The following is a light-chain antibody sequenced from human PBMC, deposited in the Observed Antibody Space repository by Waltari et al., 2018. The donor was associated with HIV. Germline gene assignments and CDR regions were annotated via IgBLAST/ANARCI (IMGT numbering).Light chain of an antibody. V-gene: IGLV6-57*01. CDR2: EDN. Sequence: NFMLTPPHSVSESPEKTVTISCTRSSGRIASTHVPWYQRRPGSSPTTVICEDNQRPSGVPDRFSGSIDSSSNSASLTISGLKTEDEADYYCQSYDSSNRVVFGGGTKLTVL. J-gene: IGLJ2*01. CDR3: QSYDSSNRVV. CDR1: SGRIASTH.